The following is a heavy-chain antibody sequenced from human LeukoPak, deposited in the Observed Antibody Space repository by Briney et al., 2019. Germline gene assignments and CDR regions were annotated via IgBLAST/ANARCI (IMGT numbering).Heavy chain of an antibody. J-gene: IGHJ5*02. CDR3: ARVKLPAATLYGNWFDP. V-gene: IGHV1-2*02. Sequence: ASVKVSCKASGYTFTGYYMHWVRQAPGQGLEWMGWINPNSGGTNYAQKLQGRVTMTRDTSISTAYMELSRLRSDDTAVYYCARVKLPAATLYGNWFDPWGQGTLVTVSS. D-gene: IGHD2-2*01. CDR2: INPNSGGT. CDR1: GYTFTGYY.